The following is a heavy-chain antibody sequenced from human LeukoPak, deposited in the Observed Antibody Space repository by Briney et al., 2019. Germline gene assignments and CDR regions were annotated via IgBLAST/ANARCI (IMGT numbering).Heavy chain of an antibody. CDR2: ISGSGGST. D-gene: IGHD3-16*01. Sequence: GGSLRLSCAASGFTFSSYAMSWVRQAPGKGLEWVSAISGSGGSTYYADSVKGRFTISRDNSKNTLYLQMNSLRAEDTAVYYCAKDGRPYDYVWGFYYWGQGTLVTVSS. J-gene: IGHJ4*02. CDR3: AKDGRPYDYVWGFYY. CDR1: GFTFSSYA. V-gene: IGHV3-23*01.